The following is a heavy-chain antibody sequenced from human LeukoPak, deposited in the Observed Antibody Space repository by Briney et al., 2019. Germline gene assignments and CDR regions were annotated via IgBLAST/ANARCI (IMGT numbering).Heavy chain of an antibody. V-gene: IGHV4-39*07. D-gene: IGHD3-22*01. CDR1: GASISSTSHY. J-gene: IGHJ4*02. Sequence: SETLSLTCAVSGASISSTSHYWGWIRQPPGKGLEWIGSIYHSGTTYYNPSLKSRVTISVDTSENQFSLKLSSVTAADTAVYYCAREGGDSSGYYHDYWGQGTLVTVSS. CDR3: AREGGDSSGYYHDY. CDR2: IYHSGTT.